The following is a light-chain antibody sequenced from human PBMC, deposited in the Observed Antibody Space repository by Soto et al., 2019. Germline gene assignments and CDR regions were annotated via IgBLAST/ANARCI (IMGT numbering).Light chain of an antibody. J-gene: IGKJ5*01. CDR3: QQYGSSPIT. V-gene: IGKV3-20*01. Sequence: EIVLTHSPGTLSLSPCERATLSFSASQSVSSSYLAWYQQKPGQAPRLLIYGASSRATGIPDRFSGSGSGTDFTLTISRLEPEDIAVYYCQQYGSSPITFGQGTRLEIK. CDR1: QSVSSSY. CDR2: GAS.